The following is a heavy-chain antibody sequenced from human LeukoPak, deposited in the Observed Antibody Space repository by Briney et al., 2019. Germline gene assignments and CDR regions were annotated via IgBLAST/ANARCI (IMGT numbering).Heavy chain of an antibody. V-gene: IGHV1-69*13. Sequence: GASVKVSCKASGGTFSSYAISWVRQAPGQGLEWMGGIIPIFGTANYAQKFQGRVTITADESTSTAYMELSSLRSEDTAVYYCAPTMVRGVISRAIYYHYYGMDVWGQGTTVTVSS. D-gene: IGHD3-10*01. CDR1: GGTFSSYA. CDR2: IIPIFGTA. CDR3: APTMVRGVISRAIYYHYYGMDV. J-gene: IGHJ6*02.